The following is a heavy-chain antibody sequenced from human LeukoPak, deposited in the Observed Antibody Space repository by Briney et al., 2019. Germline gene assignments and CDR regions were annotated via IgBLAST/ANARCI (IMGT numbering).Heavy chain of an antibody. J-gene: IGHJ6*02. V-gene: IGHV1-8*01. CDR1: GYTFTSYD. CDR3: ARWATIDLFYYYYGMDV. Sequence: ASVKVSCKASGYTFTSYDINWVRQATGQGLEWMGWMNPNSGNTGYAQKFQGRVTMTRNTSISTAYMELSSLRPEDTAVYYCARWATIDLFYYYYGMDVWGQGTTVTVSS. D-gene: IGHD5-12*01. CDR2: MNPNSGNT.